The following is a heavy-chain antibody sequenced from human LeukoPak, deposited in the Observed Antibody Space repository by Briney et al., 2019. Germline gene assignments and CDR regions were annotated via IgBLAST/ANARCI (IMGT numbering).Heavy chain of an antibody. CDR3: AKGDGHLNLRFDY. CDR1: GFTFSTYG. J-gene: IGHJ4*02. CDR2: IWYDGSDK. D-gene: IGHD2-21*02. V-gene: IGHV3-33*06. Sequence: PGGSLRLSCGASGFTFSTYGMHRVRQAPGKGLEWVAVIWYDGSDKYYADSVKGRFTISRDNSKNTLYLQMNSLRVEDTAVYYCAKGDGHLNLRFDYWGQGTLVTVSS.